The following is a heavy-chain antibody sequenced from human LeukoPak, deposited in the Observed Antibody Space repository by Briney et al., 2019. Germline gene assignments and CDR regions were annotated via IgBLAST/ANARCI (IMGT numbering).Heavy chain of an antibody. CDR1: GFSFSRSW. V-gene: IGHV3-7*01. D-gene: IGHD1-26*01. CDR2: INRDGSEK. J-gene: IGHJ4*02. CDR3: ARAPSGSYLVDY. Sequence: QSGGSLRLSCEASGFSFSRSWMSWVRQGPGKGLEWVATINRDGSEKYYVDSVKGRFTISRDNSKNTLYLQMNSLRAEDTAVYYCARAPSGSYLVDYWGQGTLVTVSS.